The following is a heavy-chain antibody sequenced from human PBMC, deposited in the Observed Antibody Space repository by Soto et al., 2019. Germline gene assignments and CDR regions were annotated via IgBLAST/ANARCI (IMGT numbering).Heavy chain of an antibody. D-gene: IGHD2-2*01. CDR3: ARGPSGSSSGRWFDP. J-gene: IGHJ5*02. CDR1: GYTFINYD. V-gene: IGHV1-8*01. Sequence: VSVKVSCKAAGYTFINYDINWVRQATGQGLEWMGWMNPNSGNAGYAQKFHGRVMMTRNTSITTAYMELSGLTSEDSAVYYCARGPSGSSSGRWFDPWGQGTVVTVSS. CDR2: MNPNSGNA.